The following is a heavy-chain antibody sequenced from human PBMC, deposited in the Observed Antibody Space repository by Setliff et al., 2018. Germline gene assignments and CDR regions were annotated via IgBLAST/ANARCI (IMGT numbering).Heavy chain of an antibody. CDR3: ARSPAVLGIVYLDP. Sequence: VKVSCKASGDSFSNYAISWVRQAPGQGLEWMGGIIPMFGTPAYTQKFQDRVTITTDESTSTAYMELNSLTSEDTAVYYCARSPAVLGIVYLDPWGQGTLVTVPQ. V-gene: IGHV1-69*05. CDR1: GDSFSNYA. CDR2: IIPMFGTP. J-gene: IGHJ5*02. D-gene: IGHD2-15*01.